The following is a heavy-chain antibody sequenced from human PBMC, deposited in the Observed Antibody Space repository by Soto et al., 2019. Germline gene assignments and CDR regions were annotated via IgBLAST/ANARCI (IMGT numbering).Heavy chain of an antibody. CDR2: IYYSGST. V-gene: IGHV4-59*01. J-gene: IGHJ5*02. CDR3: ARDRVANWSDP. D-gene: IGHD3-3*01. Sequence: SDNLSLTCTVSGGSISSYYWNWIRQPPGKGLEWIGYIYYSGSTKYNPSLKSRVTISVDTSKNQFSLKLSSVTAADTAVYYCARDRVANWSDPWGQGTLLSVAS. CDR1: GGSISSYY.